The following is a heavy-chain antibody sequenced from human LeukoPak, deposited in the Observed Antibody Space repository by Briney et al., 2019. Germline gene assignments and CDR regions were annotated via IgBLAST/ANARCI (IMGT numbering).Heavy chain of an antibody. CDR2: IRYDGSNK. CDR3: AKDPKDIVVVPDY. V-gene: IGHV3-30*02. J-gene: IGHJ4*02. CDR1: GFTFSRYG. Sequence: PGGSLRLSCAASGFTFSRYGMHWVRQAPGKGLEWVAFIRYDGSNKYYADSVKGRFTISRDNSKNTLYLQMNSLRAEDTAVYYCAKDPKDIVVVPDYWGQGTLVTVSS. D-gene: IGHD2-2*01.